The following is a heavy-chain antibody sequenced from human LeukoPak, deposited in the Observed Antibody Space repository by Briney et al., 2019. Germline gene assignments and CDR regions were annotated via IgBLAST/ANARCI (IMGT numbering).Heavy chain of an antibody. D-gene: IGHD3-10*01. CDR2: IYYSGST. CDR3: ARAVGSGSFQTYYYYMDV. J-gene: IGHJ6*03. Sequence: SETLSLTCTASGGSVSSAYWSWIRQPPGKGLEWIGYIYYSGSTNYNPSLKSRVTISVDTSKNQFSLKLSSVTAADTAVYYCARAVGSGSFQTYYYYMDVWGKGTTVTISS. CDR1: GGSVSSAY. V-gene: IGHV4-59*02.